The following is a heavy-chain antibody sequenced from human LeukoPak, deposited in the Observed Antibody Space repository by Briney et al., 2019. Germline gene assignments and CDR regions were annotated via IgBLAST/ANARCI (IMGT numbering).Heavy chain of an antibody. D-gene: IGHD4-23*01. CDR3: ARVHVGGRIFQH. V-gene: IGHV4-59*02. Sequence: PSETLSLTCTVSGGSVSSYYWSWIRQPPGKGLEWIGYIYYSGSPNYNPSLKSRVTISVDTSKNQFSLKLSSVTAADTAVYYCARVHVGGRIFQHWGQGTLVTVSS. CDR2: IYYSGSP. CDR1: GGSVSSYY. J-gene: IGHJ1*01.